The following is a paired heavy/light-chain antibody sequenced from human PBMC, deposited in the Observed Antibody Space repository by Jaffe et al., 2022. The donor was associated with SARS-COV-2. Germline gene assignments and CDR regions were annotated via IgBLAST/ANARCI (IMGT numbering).Light chain of an antibody. V-gene: IGLV1-44*01. CDR3: STWDDRLNGWV. CDR2: SSF. J-gene: IGLJ3*02. Sequence: QSVLTQPSSASGTPGQTVNIACSGSSSSIGSNTVNWYQHLPGTAPKLLIHSSFQRPSGVPDRFSGSKSGTSASLAISGLQSEDEADYYCSTWDDRLNGWVFGGGTKVTVL. CDR1: SSSIGSNT.
Heavy chain of an antibody. CDR1: GGSISSGDYY. CDR3: ARDRGMGHDFWSGYSDC. V-gene: IGHV4-61*02. J-gene: IGHJ4*02. D-gene: IGHD3-3*01. Sequence: QVQLQESGPGLVKPSQTLSLTCSVSGGSISSGDYYWSWIRRPAGKGLEWIGRISPTGGTNYNPSLRGRATVSLGTSKNHFSLELSSVTAADTAVYYCARDRGMGHDFWSGYSDCWGQGILVTVSS. CDR2: ISPTGGT.